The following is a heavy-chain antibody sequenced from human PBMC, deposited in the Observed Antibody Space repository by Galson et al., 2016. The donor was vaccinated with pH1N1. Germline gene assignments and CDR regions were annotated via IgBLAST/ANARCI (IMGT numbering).Heavy chain of an antibody. CDR3: ARAGIVAPGKATPYYYYYYYMDD. CDR2: ISNSDTT. D-gene: IGHD5-12*01. J-gene: IGHJ6*03. V-gene: IGHV3-48*01. Sequence: SLRLSCAASGFSFSNYSMNWVRQAPGKGLKWISYISNSDTTYNARSVKGRFTISRDNAKRSVYLQMDNLRVEDTAVYYCARAGIVAPGKATPYYYYYYYMDDWARGPRSPSP. CDR1: GFSFSNYS.